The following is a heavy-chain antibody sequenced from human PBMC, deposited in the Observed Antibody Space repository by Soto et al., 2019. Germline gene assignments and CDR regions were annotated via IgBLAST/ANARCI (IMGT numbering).Heavy chain of an antibody. V-gene: IGHV1-2*04. CDR1: GYTFTGYY. J-gene: IGHJ4*02. CDR2: INPNSGGT. Sequence: ASVKVSCKASGYTFTGYYMHWVRQAPGQGLEWMGWINPNSGGTNYAQKFQGWVTMTRDTSISTAYMELSRLRSDDTAVYYCARGRSSSSHYFDYWGQGTLVTVSS. CDR3: ARGRSSSSHYFDY. D-gene: IGHD6-6*01.